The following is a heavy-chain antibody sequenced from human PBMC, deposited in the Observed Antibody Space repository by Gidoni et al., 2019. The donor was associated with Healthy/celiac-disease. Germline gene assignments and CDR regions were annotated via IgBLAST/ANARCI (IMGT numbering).Heavy chain of an antibody. CDR2: INHSGST. D-gene: IGHD2-15*01. Sequence: QVQLQQWGAGLLKPSETLSLTCAVSGGSFSGYYWSWIRQPPGKGLEWIGEINHSGSTNYNPSLKSRVTISVDTSKNQFSLKLSSVTAADTAVYYCARNPGYCSGGSCYYYYYYGMDVWGQGTTVTVSS. CDR1: GGSFSGYY. J-gene: IGHJ6*02. V-gene: IGHV4-34*01. CDR3: ARNPGYCSGGSCYYYYYYGMDV.